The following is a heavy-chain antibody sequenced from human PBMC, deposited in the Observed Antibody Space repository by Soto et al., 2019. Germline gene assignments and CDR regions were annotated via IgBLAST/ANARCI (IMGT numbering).Heavy chain of an antibody. Sequence: EVQLVESGGGLVQPGGSLRLSCAASGFTFGRYSMNWVRQAPGKGLEWVSFILSSSGVIYYADSVKGRFTISRDNSKNSLYLLMNSLRAEDTAVYYCARDLRALVLGTAMLYYLDVWGKGTTVTVSS. D-gene: IGHD1-7*01. J-gene: IGHJ6*03. CDR3: ARDLRALVLGTAMLYYLDV. CDR1: GFTFGRYS. CDR2: ILSSSGVI. V-gene: IGHV3-48*01.